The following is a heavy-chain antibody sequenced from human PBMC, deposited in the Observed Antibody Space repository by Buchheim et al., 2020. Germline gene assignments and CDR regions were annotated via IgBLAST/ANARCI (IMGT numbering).Heavy chain of an antibody. CDR2: INNSGST. CDR3: ARGRGAVAGRALEV. Sequence: QVQLQQWGAGLLKPSETLSLTCAVYGGSFSGYYWSWIRQPPGKGLEWIGEINNSGSTNYNPSLKSRVTMSVDTSKNQFSLKLSSVTAADTAVYYCARGRGAVAGRALEVWGQGTL. J-gene: IGHJ4*02. CDR1: GGSFSGYY. D-gene: IGHD6-19*01. V-gene: IGHV4-34*01.